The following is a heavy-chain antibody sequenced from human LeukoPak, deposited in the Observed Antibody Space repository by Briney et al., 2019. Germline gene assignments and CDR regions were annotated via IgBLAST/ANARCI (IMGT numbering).Heavy chain of an antibody. V-gene: IGHV3-7*01. Sequence: PGGSLRLSCAASGITFSNYWMSWVRQAPGKGLEWVANMNQDGSDTYYVDSVKGRFTISRDNAKNSLYLQMNSLRADDTAVYYCVRDLTCCGGDCFWGQGTLVTVSS. CDR2: MNQDGSDT. CDR1: GITFSNYW. D-gene: IGHD2-21*01. J-gene: IGHJ4*02. CDR3: VRDLTCCGGDCF.